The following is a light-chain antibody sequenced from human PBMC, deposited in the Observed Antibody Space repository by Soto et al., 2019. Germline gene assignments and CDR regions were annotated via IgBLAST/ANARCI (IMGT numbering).Light chain of an antibody. Sequence: SYELTQSPSVSVAPGKTARITCGGNNIGSKSVHWNQQKPGQAPVLVIYYDSDRPSGIPERFSGSNSGNTATLTISRVEAGDEADYYCQVWDSSSDHYVFGTGTKVTVL. CDR1: NIGSKS. CDR3: QVWDSSSDHYV. V-gene: IGLV3-21*04. J-gene: IGLJ1*01. CDR2: YDS.